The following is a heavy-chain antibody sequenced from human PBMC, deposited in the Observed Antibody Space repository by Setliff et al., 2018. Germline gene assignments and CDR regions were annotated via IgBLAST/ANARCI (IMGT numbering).Heavy chain of an antibody. CDR1: GGSIINSYY. J-gene: IGHJ5*02. Sequence: SETLSLTCTVSGGSIINSYYWSWIRQSPGKGLEWIGRILFSGDTYYNPSLNSRVTIFRDNSKNTLYLQMSSLRADDTAMYYCARDQFRNSGGLYSWGQGTLVTVS. D-gene: IGHD1-7*01. V-gene: IGHV4-39*02. CDR3: ARDQFRNSGGLYS. CDR2: ILFSGDT.